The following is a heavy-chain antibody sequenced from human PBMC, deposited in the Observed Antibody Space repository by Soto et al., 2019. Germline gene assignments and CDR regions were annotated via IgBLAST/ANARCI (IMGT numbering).Heavy chain of an antibody. D-gene: IGHD3-3*01. CDR3: ARQRVLRFLEWLSPYYYYYMDV. CDR2: IYYSGST. Sequence: QLQLQESGPGLVKPSETLSLTCTVSGGSISSSSYYWGWIRQPPGKGLEWIGSIYYSGSTYYNPSLKSRVTISVDTSKNRFSLKLSSVTAADTAVYYCARQRVLRFLEWLSPYYYYYMDVWGKGTTVTVSS. CDR1: GGSISSSSYY. V-gene: IGHV4-39*01. J-gene: IGHJ6*03.